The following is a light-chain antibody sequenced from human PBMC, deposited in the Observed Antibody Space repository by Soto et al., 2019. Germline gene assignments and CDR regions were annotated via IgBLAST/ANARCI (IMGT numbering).Light chain of an antibody. CDR1: QSIAGY. Sequence: IVVKQSTATLSWAGGESRSRWSRASQSIAGYLAWYQKKPGQAPRLLIYDTSNRVTGVPARFSGSGSGTDFTLSISSLEPEDFAVYYFQQRSNWPPITFGQGTRLEIK. V-gene: IGKV3-11*01. J-gene: IGKJ5*01. CDR2: DTS. CDR3: QQRSNWPPIT.